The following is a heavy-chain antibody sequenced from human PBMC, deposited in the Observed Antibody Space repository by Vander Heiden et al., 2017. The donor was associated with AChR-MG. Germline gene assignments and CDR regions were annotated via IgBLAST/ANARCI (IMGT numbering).Heavy chain of an antibody. J-gene: IGHJ4*02. CDR1: GFTFSSYS. D-gene: IGHD6-13*01. CDR2: ISSSSSYI. CDR3: ARAFASCSSSSWYEDDY. Sequence: EVQLVESGGGLVKPGGSLRLSCAASGFTFSSYSMNWVRQAPGKGLEWVSSISSSSSYIYYADSVECRVTISRDNAKNSLYLQMNSLRAEDTAVYYCARAFASCSSSSWYEDDYWGQGTLVTVSS. V-gene: IGHV3-21*01.